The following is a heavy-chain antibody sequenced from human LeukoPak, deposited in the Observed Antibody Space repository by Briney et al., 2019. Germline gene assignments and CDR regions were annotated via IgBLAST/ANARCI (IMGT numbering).Heavy chain of an antibody. CDR2: IYHSGST. J-gene: IGHJ4*02. Sequence: SETLSLTCTVSGHSISSGYYWGWIRQPPGKGLEWIGSIYHSGSTYYNPSLKSRVTISVDTSMNQFSLKLSSVSAAETAVYYWETLGRGYCSGGSCYDYWGQGTLVTVSP. D-gene: IGHD2-15*01. CDR3: ETLGRGYCSGGSCYDY. V-gene: IGHV4-38-2*02. CDR1: GHSISSGYY.